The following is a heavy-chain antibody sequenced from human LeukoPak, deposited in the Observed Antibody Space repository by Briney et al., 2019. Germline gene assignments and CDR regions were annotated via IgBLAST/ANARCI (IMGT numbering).Heavy chain of an antibody. CDR1: SGSIDNYY. J-gene: IGHJ4*02. CDR2: LYFSGNT. Sequence: SETLSLTCTISSGSIDNYYWSWIRQPAGKGLEWIGQLYFSGNTNYNPSLTSRVTISVNSSNNQFSLKLSSLPAADTAVSYFSRHLWSEYHKFDYWGQGTRVSVLS. D-gene: IGHD3-3*01. CDR3: SRHLWSEYHKFDY. V-gene: IGHV4-59*01.